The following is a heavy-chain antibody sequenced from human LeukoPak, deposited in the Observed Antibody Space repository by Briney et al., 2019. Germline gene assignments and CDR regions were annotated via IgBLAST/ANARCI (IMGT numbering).Heavy chain of an antibody. D-gene: IGHD2-2*01. CDR1: GFTFSSYG. J-gene: IGHJ6*03. Sequence: GGTLRLSCAASGFTFSSYGVSWVRQAPGKGLEWVSAISGSGGSTYYADSVKGRFTISRDNSKNTLYLQMNSLRAEDTAVYYCAKGRPYQLRPTDYYYYYMDVWGKGTTVAISS. CDR3: AKGRPYQLRPTDYYYYYMDV. V-gene: IGHV3-23*01. CDR2: ISGSGGST.